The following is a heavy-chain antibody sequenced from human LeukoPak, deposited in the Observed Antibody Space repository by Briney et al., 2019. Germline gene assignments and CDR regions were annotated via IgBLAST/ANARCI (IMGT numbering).Heavy chain of an antibody. V-gene: IGHV3-48*03. CDR1: GFTFCSYE. Sequence: GGSLRLSCAASGFTFCSYEMNWVRQAPGKGLEWISYISSSGSTIHYTDSVKGRFTISRDNAKNSLSLQMTSLRADDTAVYYCARDSPYGPDAFDIWGRGTIVTVSS. D-gene: IGHD3-10*01. CDR3: ARDSPYGPDAFDI. CDR2: ISSSGSTI. J-gene: IGHJ3*02.